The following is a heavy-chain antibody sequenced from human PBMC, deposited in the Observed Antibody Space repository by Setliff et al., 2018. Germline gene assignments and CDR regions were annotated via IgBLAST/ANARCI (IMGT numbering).Heavy chain of an antibody. Sequence: SETLSLTCAVSGYSISSDYYWGWIRQPPGKGLEWIGSMYHSGSTYYNPSLKSRVTISVDTSKNQFSLKLNYVTATDTAVYYCARALGYCSRTSCYADAFDIWGQGTMVTVSS. D-gene: IGHD2-2*01. CDR1: GYSISSDYY. CDR2: MYHSGST. J-gene: IGHJ3*02. CDR3: ARALGYCSRTSCYADAFDI. V-gene: IGHV4-38-2*01.